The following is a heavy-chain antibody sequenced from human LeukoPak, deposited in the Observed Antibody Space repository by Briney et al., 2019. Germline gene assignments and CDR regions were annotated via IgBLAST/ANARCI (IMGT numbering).Heavy chain of an antibody. V-gene: IGHV1-69*10. D-gene: IGHD2-2*01. CDR2: IIPILGIA. J-gene: IGHJ5*02. CDR1: GGTFSSYA. CDR3: ARDAQPRIGYCSSTSCAGWFDP. Sequence: SVKVSCKASGGTFSSYAISWVRQAPGQGLEWMGRIIPILGIANYAQKFQGRVTITADISTSTAYMELSSLRSEDTAVYYCARDAQPRIGYCSSTSCAGWFDPWGQGTLVTVSS.